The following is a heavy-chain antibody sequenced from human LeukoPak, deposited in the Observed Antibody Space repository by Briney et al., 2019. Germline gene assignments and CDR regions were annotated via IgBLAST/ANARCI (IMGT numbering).Heavy chain of an antibody. J-gene: IGHJ4*02. CDR2: IYYSGST. V-gene: IGHV4-39*01. D-gene: IGHD2-2*01. CDR1: GDYISSRYY. CDR3: ARHDCSGTNCSLRY. Sequence: SETLSLTCSVSGDYISSRYYWGWIRQPPGEGLEGIGSIYYSGSTYYNPSLKSRVTMSVDTSKNQFSLKRSSVTAADTAVYFCARHDCSGTNCSLRYWGQGTLVTVSS.